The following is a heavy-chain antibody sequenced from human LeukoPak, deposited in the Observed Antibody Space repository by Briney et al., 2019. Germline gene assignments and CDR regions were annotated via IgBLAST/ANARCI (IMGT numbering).Heavy chain of an antibody. CDR3: TRGHYTSSWRPKVNWFDP. J-gene: IGHJ5*02. Sequence: GGSLRLSCAASGFTFSSYWMHWVRQAPGKGLVWVSRINSDGSSTSYADSVKGRFTISRDNAKNTLYLQMNSLRAEDTAVYYCTRGHYTSSWRPKVNWFDPWGQGTLVTVSS. CDR1: GFTFSSYW. CDR2: INSDGSST. V-gene: IGHV3-74*01. D-gene: IGHD6-13*01.